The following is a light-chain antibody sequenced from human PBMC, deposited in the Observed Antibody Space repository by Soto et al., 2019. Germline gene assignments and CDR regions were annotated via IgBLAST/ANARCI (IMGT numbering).Light chain of an antibody. CDR3: ATWDDRLNGYV. V-gene: IGLV1-44*01. CDR2: NNN. J-gene: IGLJ1*01. Sequence: QALMTQPPSASGTPGQRVTISCSGSSSNIGSNTVDWYQQLPGTAPKLLIYNNNQRPSGVPVRFSGSKSGTSASLAISGLQSEDEADYYCATWDDRLNGYVFGTGTKVTGL. CDR1: SSNIGSNT.